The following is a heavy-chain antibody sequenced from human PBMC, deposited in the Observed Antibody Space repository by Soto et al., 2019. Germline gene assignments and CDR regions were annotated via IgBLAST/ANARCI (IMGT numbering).Heavy chain of an antibody. CDR3: AISQDRGGRTTFIY. J-gene: IGHJ4*02. V-gene: IGHV3-9*01. D-gene: IGHD3-16*01. Sequence: SLSLACAVSGFTFDDNAMHWVRQAPEKGLEWVSGIKLKSDIGYAGSVKGRFTISRDNAENSLYLQMNSLRAEDTALYYCAISQDRGGRTTFIYWGQGTQVTVSS. CDR1: GFTFDDNA. CDR2: IKLKSDI.